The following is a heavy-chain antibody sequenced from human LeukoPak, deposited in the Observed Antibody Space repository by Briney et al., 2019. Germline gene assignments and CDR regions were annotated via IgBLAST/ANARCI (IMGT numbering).Heavy chain of an antibody. CDR3: ASHRAGTFSY. D-gene: IGHD6-19*01. V-gene: IGHV3-30*03. Sequence: PGGSLRLSCAASGFTFSSYGMHWVRQAPGKGLEWVAVISYDGSNKYYADSVKGRFTISRDNSKNTLYLQMNSLRAEDTAVYYCASHRAGTFSYWGQGTLVTVSS. CDR1: GFTFSSYG. J-gene: IGHJ4*02. CDR2: ISYDGSNK.